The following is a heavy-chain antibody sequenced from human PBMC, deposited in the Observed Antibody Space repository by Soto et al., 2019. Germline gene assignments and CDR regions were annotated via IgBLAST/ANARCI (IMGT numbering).Heavy chain of an antibody. CDR1: GGTFSSYT. Sequence: SVKVSCKASGGTFSSYTISWVRQAPGQGLEWMGRIIPILGIANYAQKFQGRVTITADKSTSTAYMELRSLRSDDTAVYYCARDVGYSYGVLFDYWGQGTLVTV. D-gene: IGHD5-18*01. J-gene: IGHJ4*02. CDR2: IIPILGIA. CDR3: ARDVGYSYGVLFDY. V-gene: IGHV1-69*04.